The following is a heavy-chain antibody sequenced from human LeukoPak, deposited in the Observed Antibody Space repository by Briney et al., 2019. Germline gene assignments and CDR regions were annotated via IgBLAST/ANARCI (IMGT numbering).Heavy chain of an antibody. CDR2: IGGSSGST. Sequence: PGGSLRLSCAASGFTFSSYAMSWVRQAPGKGLEWVSAIGGSSGSTYYADSVKGRFTTSRDNSKNTVYLQMNNLRADDTAVYYCARDPGVVAFHYLDYWGQGTLVTVSS. V-gene: IGHV3-23*01. D-gene: IGHD3-3*01. J-gene: IGHJ4*02. CDR3: ARDPGVVAFHYLDY. CDR1: GFTFSSYA.